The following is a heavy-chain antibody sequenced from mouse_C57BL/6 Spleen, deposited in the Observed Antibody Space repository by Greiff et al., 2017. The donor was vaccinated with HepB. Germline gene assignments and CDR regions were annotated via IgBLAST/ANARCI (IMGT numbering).Heavy chain of an antibody. CDR1: GYAFSSYW. J-gene: IGHJ2*01. CDR2: IYPGDGDT. Sequence: VQLQQSGAELVKPGASVKISCKASGYAFSSYWMNWVKRRPGKGLEWIGQIYPGDGDTNYNGKFKGKATLTADKSSSTAYMQLSSLTSEDSAVYFCAREGYDAGYYFDYWGQGTTLTVSS. CDR3: AREGYDAGYYFDY. D-gene: IGHD2-2*01. V-gene: IGHV1-80*01.